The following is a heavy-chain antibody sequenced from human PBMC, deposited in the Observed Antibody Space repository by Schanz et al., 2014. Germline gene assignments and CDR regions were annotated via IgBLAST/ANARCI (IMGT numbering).Heavy chain of an antibody. J-gene: IGHJ6*03. CDR3: ATSPNNNDFWSGYTLRADYDSYRDV. V-gene: IGHV3-48*01. D-gene: IGHD3-3*01. CDR1: GFSFSIFA. CDR2: ISSSSSTI. Sequence: EVKLVESGGGLVQPGGSLRLSCAASGFSFSIFAMTWVRQAPGKGLEWVSYISSSSSTIYYADSVKGRFTISRDNAKNSLYLQMNSLRAEDTAVYYCATSPNNNDFWSGYTLRADYDSYRDVWGKGTTVTVS.